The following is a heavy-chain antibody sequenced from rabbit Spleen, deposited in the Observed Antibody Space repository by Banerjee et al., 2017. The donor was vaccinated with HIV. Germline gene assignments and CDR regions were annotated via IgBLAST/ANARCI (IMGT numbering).Heavy chain of an antibody. V-gene: IGHV1S40*01. J-gene: IGHJ3*01. CDR1: GVSFSFSSY. D-gene: IGHD7-1*01. Sequence: QSLEEFGGDLVKPVASLTLTCTASGVSFSFSSYMCWVRQAPGKGLEWIACIEVGSSDFTYFATWAKGRFTISKTSSTTVTLQMTSLTAADTAAYFCARFYAGYGDFGYAAMWGQGTLVTVS. CDR2: IEVGSSDFT. CDR3: ARFYAGYGDFGYAAM.